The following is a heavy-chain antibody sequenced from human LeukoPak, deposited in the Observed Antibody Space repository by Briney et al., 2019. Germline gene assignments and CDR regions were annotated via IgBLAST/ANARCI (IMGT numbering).Heavy chain of an antibody. J-gene: IGHJ4*02. V-gene: IGHV4-34*01. CDR3: ASDSYSSIGYF. CDR2: ISPRGT. D-gene: IGHD6-13*01. CDR1: GGSFTGYY. Sequence: PSETLSLTCVMYGGSFTGYYWSWIRQSPGKGLEWIGEISPRGTKYNPSLKSRVTISLDTTKNQFSLILSSVTAADAAVYSCASDSYSSIGYFWSQGTLVTVSS.